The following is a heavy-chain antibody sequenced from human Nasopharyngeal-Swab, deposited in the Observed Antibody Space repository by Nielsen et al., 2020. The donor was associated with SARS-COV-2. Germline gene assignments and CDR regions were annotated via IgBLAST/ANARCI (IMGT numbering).Heavy chain of an antibody. D-gene: IGHD6-13*01. CDR1: GFTVSNNY. Sequence: GGSLRLSCAASGFTVSNNYMTWVRQAPGKGLEWVSLIYSGGSTYYADSVKGRFTISRDNSKNTLYLQMNSLRAEDTAVYYCARGVDSSSWYFPYYYYGMDVWGQGTTVTVSS. V-gene: IGHV3-53*01. CDR2: IYSGGST. J-gene: IGHJ6*02. CDR3: ARGVDSSSWYFPYYYYGMDV.